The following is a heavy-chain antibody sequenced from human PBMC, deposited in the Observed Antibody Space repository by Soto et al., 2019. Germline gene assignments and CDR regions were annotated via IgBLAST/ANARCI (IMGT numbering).Heavy chain of an antibody. Sequence: ASVKVSCKASGYTFTSYYMHWVRQAPGQGLEWMGWISAYNGNTNYAQKLQGRVTMTTDTSTSTAYMELRSLRSDDTAVYYCARKVASHSTDVWGQGTTVTVSS. J-gene: IGHJ6*02. CDR1: GYTFTSYY. V-gene: IGHV1-18*04. CDR2: ISAYNGNT. D-gene: IGHD5-12*01. CDR3: ARKVASHSTDV.